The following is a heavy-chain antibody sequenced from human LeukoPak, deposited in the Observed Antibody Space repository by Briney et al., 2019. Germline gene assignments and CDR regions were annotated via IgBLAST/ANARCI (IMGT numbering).Heavy chain of an antibody. CDR1: GFTVSSNY. J-gene: IGHJ3*02. D-gene: IGHD3-10*01. CDR2: IYSGGST. Sequence: GGSLRLSCAASGFTVSSNYMSWVRQAPGKGLEWVSVIYSGGSTYYADSVKGRFTISRDNSKNTLYLQMNSLRAEDTAVYYCALDSSTGNDAFDIWGQGTMVTVSS. CDR3: ALDSSTGNDAFDI. V-gene: IGHV3-53*01.